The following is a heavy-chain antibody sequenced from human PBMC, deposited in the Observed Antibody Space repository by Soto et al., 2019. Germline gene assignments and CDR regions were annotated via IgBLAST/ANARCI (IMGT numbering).Heavy chain of an antibody. D-gene: IGHD2-15*01. V-gene: IGHV1-69*12. CDR3: ATSGGLDRDFNY. CDR1: GCTFSIDS. Sequence: QVQLVQSGAEVKKPESSVKVSCKASGCTFSIDSLSWVRQDPGQGLEWMGGIIPMFDTPIYAQKFQDGVTITADESTSTAYMQMSSLISGGKVVYYCATSGGLDRDFNYWGQGCLVTVYS. CDR2: IIPMFDTP. J-gene: IGHJ4*02.